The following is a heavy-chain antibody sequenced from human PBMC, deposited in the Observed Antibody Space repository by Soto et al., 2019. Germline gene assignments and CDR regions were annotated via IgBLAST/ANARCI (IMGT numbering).Heavy chain of an antibody. J-gene: IGHJ5*02. V-gene: IGHV4-39*01. CDR1: GDSISDSTYY. CDR3: ARQSTGYYSGWFHP. Sequence: QLQLQESGPGLVKPSETLSLTCTVSGDSISDSTYYWAWIRQPPGKGLEWIGSIFYSGGTFYNPSLNSRVTISVDTSKNRFSLRLSSVTAADMAVYYCARQSTGYYSGWFHPWGQGTLVTVSS. CDR2: IFYSGGT. D-gene: IGHD3-22*01.